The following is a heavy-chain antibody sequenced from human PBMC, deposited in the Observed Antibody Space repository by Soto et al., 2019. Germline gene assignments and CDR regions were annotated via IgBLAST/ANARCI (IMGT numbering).Heavy chain of an antibody. CDR1: GGSFSGYY. J-gene: IGHJ6*02. Sequence: SETLSLTCAVYGGSFSGYYWSWIRQPPGKGLEWIGEINHSGSTNYNPSLKSRVTISVDTSKNQFSLKLSSVTAADTAVYYCARGRGYYYGMDVWAKGPRSPSP. CDR2: INHSGST. CDR3: ARGRGYYYGMDV. V-gene: IGHV4-34*01.